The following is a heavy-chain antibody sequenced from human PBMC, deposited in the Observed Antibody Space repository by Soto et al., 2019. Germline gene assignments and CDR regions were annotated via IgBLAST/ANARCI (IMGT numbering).Heavy chain of an antibody. V-gene: IGHV4-34*01. CDR3: ARGHVGYYYYYGTDV. Sequence: TETLSLTCAVYGGSFSGYYWSWIRQPPGKGLEWIGEINHSGSTNYNPSLKSRVTISVDTSKNQFSLKLSSVTAADTAVYYCARGHVGYYYYYGTDVWGQGTTVTVSS. CDR1: GGSFSGYY. CDR2: INHSGST. J-gene: IGHJ6*02.